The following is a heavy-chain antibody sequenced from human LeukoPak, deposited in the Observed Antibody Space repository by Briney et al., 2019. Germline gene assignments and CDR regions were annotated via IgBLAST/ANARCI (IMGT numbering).Heavy chain of an antibody. J-gene: IGHJ5*02. V-gene: IGHV3-48*04. Sequence: GGSLRLSCAASGFTFSSYSMNWVRQAPGKGLEWVSYISSSSSTIYYADSVKGRFTISRDNAKNSLYLQMNSLRAEDTAVYYCARDLGIAALPNWFDPWGQGTLVTVSS. D-gene: IGHD6-6*01. CDR3: ARDLGIAALPNWFDP. CDR1: GFTFSSYS. CDR2: ISSSSSTI.